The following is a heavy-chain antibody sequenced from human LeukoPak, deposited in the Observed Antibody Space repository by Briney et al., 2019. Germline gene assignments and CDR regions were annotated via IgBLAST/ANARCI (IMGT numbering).Heavy chain of an antibody. J-gene: IGHJ6*02. D-gene: IGHD3-22*01. V-gene: IGHV4-59*11. CDR3: TCGYISYYVMDV. CDR1: GGSIRSHY. Sequence: SETLSLTCTVSGGSIRSHYWTWIRKAPGKALEWIGYMYYSGSTDYNPSLKSRVIISADTSKNQFSLKMSSVTAADTAIYYCTCGYISYYVMDVWGQGTTVTVSS. CDR2: MYYSGST.